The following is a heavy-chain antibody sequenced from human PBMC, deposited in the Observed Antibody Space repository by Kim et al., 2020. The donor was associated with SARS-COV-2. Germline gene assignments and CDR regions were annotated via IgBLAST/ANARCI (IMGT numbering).Heavy chain of an antibody. Sequence: GGTTDYAAPVKGRLTSSKDDSKNTLYLQMNSLKTEDTAVYYCTRGPYYFDYWGQGTLVTVSS. D-gene: IGHD3-10*01. V-gene: IGHV3-15*01. CDR2: GGTT. CDR3: TRGPYYFDY. J-gene: IGHJ4*02.